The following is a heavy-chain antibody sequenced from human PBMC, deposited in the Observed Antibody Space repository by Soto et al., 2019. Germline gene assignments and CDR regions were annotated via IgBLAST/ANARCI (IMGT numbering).Heavy chain of an antibody. J-gene: IGHJ6*02. CDR2: INHSGST. CDR3: ASMYSSSWYDGYYYYGMDV. V-gene: IGHV4-30-2*01. Sequence: SETLSLTCAVSGGSISSGAYSWSWIRQPPGKGLEWIGEINHSGSTYYNPSLKSRVTISVDTSKNQFSLKLTSVTAADTAVYYCASMYSSSWYDGYYYYGMDVWGQGTTVTVSS. CDR1: GGSISSGAYS. D-gene: IGHD6-13*01.